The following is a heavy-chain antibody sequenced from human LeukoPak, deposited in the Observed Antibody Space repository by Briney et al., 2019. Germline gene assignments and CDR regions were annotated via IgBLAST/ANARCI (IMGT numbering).Heavy chain of an antibody. CDR3: AGRYSYYARV. Sequence: SETLSLTCAVYGGSFSGYYWSWIRQPPGKGLEWIGEINHSGSTNYNPSLKSRVIISVDTSKNQFSLKLSSVTAADTAVYYCAGRYSYYARVWGQGTLVTVSS. V-gene: IGHV4-34*01. CDR1: GGSFSGYY. D-gene: IGHD5-18*01. CDR2: INHSGST. J-gene: IGHJ4*02.